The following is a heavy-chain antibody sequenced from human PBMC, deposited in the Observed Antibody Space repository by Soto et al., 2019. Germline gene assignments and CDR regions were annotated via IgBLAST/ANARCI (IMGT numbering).Heavy chain of an antibody. CDR3: ARFRGSYGMDV. CDR2: ISGINGIA. D-gene: IGHD3-10*01. J-gene: IGHJ6*02. CDR1: GYTFTSYD. V-gene: IGHV1-69*04. Sequence: GASVKVSCKASGYTFTSYDINWVRQATGQGLEWMGRISGINGIAKYAQKFQGRVTITADKSTSTAYMELSSLRSEDTAVYYCARFRGSYGMDVWGQGTTVTSP.